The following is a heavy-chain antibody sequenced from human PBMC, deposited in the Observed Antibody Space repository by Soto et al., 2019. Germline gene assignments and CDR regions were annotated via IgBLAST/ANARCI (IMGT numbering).Heavy chain of an antibody. CDR1: GYTFTSYD. J-gene: IGHJ6*02. V-gene: IGHV1-8*01. Sequence: ASVKVSCKASGYTFTSYDINLVRQATGQGLEWMGWMNPNSGNTGYAQKFQGRVTMTRNTSISTAYMELRSLRSDDTAVYYCAREGVAPYYYYGMDVWGQGTPVTVSS. CDR2: MNPNSGNT. CDR3: AREGVAPYYYYGMDV. D-gene: IGHD5-12*01.